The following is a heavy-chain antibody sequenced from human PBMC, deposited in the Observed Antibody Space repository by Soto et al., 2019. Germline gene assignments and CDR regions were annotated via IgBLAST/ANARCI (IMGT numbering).Heavy chain of an antibody. CDR1: GGSITTGGYY. V-gene: IGHV4-31*03. D-gene: IGHD2-15*01. J-gene: IGHJ4*02. CDR2: RYYSEST. Sequence: SETLSLTCTVSGGSITTGGYYWSWIRQLPGKGLEWIGHRYYSESTYYNPSLKSRVSISLDTSKNQFSMKLSFVTAADTAMYYCARTKCSGGSCYSWSLDYWGQGTPVTVSS. CDR3: ARTKCSGGSCYSWSLDY.